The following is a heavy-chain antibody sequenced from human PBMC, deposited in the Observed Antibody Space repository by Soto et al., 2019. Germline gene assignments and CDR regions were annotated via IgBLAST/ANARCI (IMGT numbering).Heavy chain of an antibody. D-gene: IGHD3-22*01. V-gene: IGHV4-59*08. CDR2: VYYTGTT. J-gene: IGHJ5*02. CDR3: ARLGGYYHSLDT. CDR1: GGSISSYY. Sequence: PSETLSLTCTVSGGSISSYYWTWIRQPPGMGLEWIGYVYYTGTTSYNPSLKSRVTISIDGSKNQISLKLSSVTAGDTAFYYCARLGGYYHSLDTRGQGTLVTVPS.